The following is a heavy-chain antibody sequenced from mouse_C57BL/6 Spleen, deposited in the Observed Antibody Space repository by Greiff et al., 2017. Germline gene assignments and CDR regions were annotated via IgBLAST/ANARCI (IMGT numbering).Heavy chain of an antibody. CDR3: ASQGVGTDYGAMDY. Sequence: VQLQQSGAELARPGASVKLSCKASGYTFTSYGISWVKQRTGQGLEWIGEIYPRSGNTYYNEKFKGKATLTADKSSSTAYMELRSLTSEDSAVYFCASQGVGTDYGAMDYWGQGTSVTVSS. CDR2: IYPRSGNT. D-gene: IGHD1-1*01. J-gene: IGHJ4*01. V-gene: IGHV1-81*01. CDR1: GYTFTSYG.